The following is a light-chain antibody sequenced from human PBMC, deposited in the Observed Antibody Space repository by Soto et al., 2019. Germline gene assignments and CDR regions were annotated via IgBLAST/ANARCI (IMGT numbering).Light chain of an antibody. J-gene: IGLJ3*02. CDR3: GTWENSLSWV. CDR1: SSNIGNNF. Sequence: QSVLTQPPSVSAAPGQKVTISCSGSSSNIGNNFVSWYQQLPGTSPKLLIYDNNKRPSGIPDRFSGSKSGTSATLGITGRETGDEADYYCGTWENSLSWVFGGGTKLTVL. V-gene: IGLV1-51*01. CDR2: DNN.